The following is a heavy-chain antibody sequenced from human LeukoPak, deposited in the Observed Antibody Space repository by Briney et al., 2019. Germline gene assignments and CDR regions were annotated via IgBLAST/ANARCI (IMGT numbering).Heavy chain of an antibody. J-gene: IGHJ4*02. Sequence: PGGSLRLSCAASGFTFSSYAMHWVRQAPGKGLEWVAVISYDGSNKYYADSVKGRFTISRDNSKNTLYLQMNSLRAEDTAVYYCARASAMVRGWFDYWGQGTLVTVSS. D-gene: IGHD3-10*01. CDR1: GFTFSSYA. CDR3: ARASAMVRGWFDY. CDR2: ISYDGSNK. V-gene: IGHV3-30-3*01.